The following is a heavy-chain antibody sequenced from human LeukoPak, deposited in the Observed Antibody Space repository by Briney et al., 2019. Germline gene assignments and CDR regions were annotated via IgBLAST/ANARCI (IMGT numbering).Heavy chain of an antibody. Sequence: SETLSLTCTVSGGSVSSGSYYWSWIRQPPGKGLEWIGYIYYSGSTNYNPSLKSRVTISVDTSKNQFSLKLSSVTAADTAVYYCARRGRYGYSYGSLDYWGQGTLVTVSS. J-gene: IGHJ4*02. V-gene: IGHV4-61*01. CDR1: GGSVSSGSYY. CDR3: ARRGRYGYSYGSLDY. CDR2: IYYSGST. D-gene: IGHD5-18*01.